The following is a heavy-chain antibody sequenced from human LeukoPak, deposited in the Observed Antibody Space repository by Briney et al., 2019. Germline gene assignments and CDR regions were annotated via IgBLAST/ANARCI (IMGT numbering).Heavy chain of an antibody. CDR2: VFISGST. Sequence: SQTLSLTCTVSGGSISSGSYYWSWIRQPAGKGLEWIGRVFISGSTNYNPSLKSRVSISVDTSKNQFSLKLSSVTAADTAVYYCARGRYYYDSSGFFSWGQGTLVTVSS. D-gene: IGHD3-22*01. CDR1: GGSISSGSYY. V-gene: IGHV4-61*02. J-gene: IGHJ5*02. CDR3: ARGRYYYDSSGFFS.